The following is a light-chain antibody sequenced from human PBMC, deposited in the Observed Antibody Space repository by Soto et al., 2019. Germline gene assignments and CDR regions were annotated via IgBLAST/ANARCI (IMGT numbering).Light chain of an antibody. CDR1: QSIFHTASNKNY. V-gene: IGKV4-1*01. Sequence: DIVMTQSPDSLAVSLGERATIDCKSSQSIFHTASNKNYLAWYQQKPGQPPKLLIYGASSREYGVPGRFSGSGSGTDFTLTISSLQAEDVAVYYCQQYYSTPFTFGPGTKLDIK. J-gene: IGKJ3*01. CDR2: GAS. CDR3: QQYYSTPFT.